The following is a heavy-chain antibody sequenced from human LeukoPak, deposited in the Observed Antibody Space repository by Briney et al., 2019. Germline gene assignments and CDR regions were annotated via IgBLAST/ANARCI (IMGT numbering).Heavy chain of an antibody. D-gene: IGHD2-15*01. Sequence: SETLSLTCTVSGGSISSYYWSWIRQPPGKGLEWIGYIYYSGSTNYNPSLKSRVTISVDTSKNQFSLKLSSVTAADTAVYYCASSPYCGGGSCYSVWHYFDYWGQGTLVTVSS. V-gene: IGHV4-59*01. CDR1: GGSISSYY. CDR3: ASSPYCGGGSCYSVWHYFDY. J-gene: IGHJ4*02. CDR2: IYYSGST.